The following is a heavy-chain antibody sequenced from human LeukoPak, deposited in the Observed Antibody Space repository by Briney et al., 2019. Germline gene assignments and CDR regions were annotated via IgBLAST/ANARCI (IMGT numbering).Heavy chain of an antibody. Sequence: TSETLSLTCAVYGGPFSGYYWSWIRQPPGKGLEWIGEINHSGSTNYDPSLKSRVTISVDTSKNQFPLKLSSVTAADTAVYYCASRPGYSYAPIDYWGQGTLVTVSS. V-gene: IGHV4-34*01. D-gene: IGHD5-18*01. CDR3: ASRPGYSYAPIDY. J-gene: IGHJ4*02. CDR2: INHSGST. CDR1: GGPFSGYY.